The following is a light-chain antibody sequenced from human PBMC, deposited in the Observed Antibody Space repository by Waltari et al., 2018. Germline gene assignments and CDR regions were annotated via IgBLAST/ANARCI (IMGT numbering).Light chain of an antibody. CDR2: GVS. CDR3: QQYNNWPPWT. J-gene: IGKJ1*01. V-gene: IGKV3-15*01. CDR1: QTVSSN. Sequence: EIVLTQSPATLSVSPGERATLSCRASQTVSSNLAWYQQKPGQAPRLLIYGVSTRATGIPARFRGSGSGTEFTLTINSLQSEDFAVYYCQQYNNWPPWTFGQGTKVEVK.